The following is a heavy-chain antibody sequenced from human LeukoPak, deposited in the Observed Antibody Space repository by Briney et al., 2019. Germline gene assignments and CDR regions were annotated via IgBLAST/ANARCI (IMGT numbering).Heavy chain of an antibody. J-gene: IGHJ4*02. CDR3: AKDLFIPLRYFDWLGASIDY. CDR1: GYTFTSYD. D-gene: IGHD3-9*01. CDR2: MNPNSGNT. Sequence: ASVKVSCKASGYTFTSYDINWVRQATGQGLEWMGWMNPNSGNTGYAQKFQGRVTMTRNTSISTAYMELSSLRSEDTAVYYCAKDLFIPLRYFDWLGASIDYWGQGTLVTVSS. V-gene: IGHV1-8*01.